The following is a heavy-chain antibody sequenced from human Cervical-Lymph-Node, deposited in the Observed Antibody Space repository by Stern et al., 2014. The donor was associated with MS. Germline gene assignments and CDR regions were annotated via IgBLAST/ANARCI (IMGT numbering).Heavy chain of an antibody. CDR1: GFTFSSYS. V-gene: IGHV3-21*01. D-gene: IGHD1-26*01. CDR3: ARWGRWEPFQH. Sequence: VQLVQSGGGLVKPGGSLRLSCAASGFTFSSYSMNWVRQAPGKGLEWVSSISSSSSYLYYAASVKGRFTISRDNAKNSLYLQMNSLRAEDTAVYYCARWGRWEPFQHWGQGTLVTVSS. J-gene: IGHJ1*01. CDR2: ISSSSSYL.